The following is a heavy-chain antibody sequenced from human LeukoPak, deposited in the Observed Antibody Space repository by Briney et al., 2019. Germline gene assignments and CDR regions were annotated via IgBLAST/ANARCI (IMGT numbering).Heavy chain of an antibody. Sequence: SETLSLTCTGSGGSISSHYWSWIRQPPGKGLEWIGYIYYSGSTNYNPSLKSRVTISVDTSKNQFSLKLSSVTAADTALYYCASRGYSSSWYPFDYWGQGTLVTVSS. V-gene: IGHV4-59*11. CDR1: GGSISSHY. CDR3: ASRGYSSSWYPFDY. J-gene: IGHJ4*02. CDR2: IYYSGST. D-gene: IGHD6-13*01.